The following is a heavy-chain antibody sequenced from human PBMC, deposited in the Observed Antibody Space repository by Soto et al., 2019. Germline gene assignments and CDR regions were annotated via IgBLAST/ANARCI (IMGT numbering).Heavy chain of an antibody. J-gene: IGHJ4*02. CDR3: ARGGPSGWTYYFDY. CDR1: GGSISSYY. V-gene: IGHV4-59*01. D-gene: IGHD6-19*01. Sequence: SETLSLTCTVSGGSISSYYWSWIRQPPGKELEWIGYIYYSGSTNYNPSLKSRVTISVDTSKNQFSLKLSSVTAADTAVYYCARGGPSGWTYYFDYWGQGTLVTVS. CDR2: IYYSGST.